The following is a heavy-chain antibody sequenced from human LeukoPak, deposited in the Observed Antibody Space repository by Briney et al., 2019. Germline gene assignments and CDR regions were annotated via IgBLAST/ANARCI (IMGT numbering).Heavy chain of an antibody. D-gene: IGHD3-22*01. Sequence: GGSLRLSCAASGFTFSSYAMSWVRQAPGKGLEWVSAISGSGGSTYYADSVKGRFTISRDNSKNTLYLQMNSLRAEDTAVYYCAKDPASGYYLTYFDYWGQGTLVTVPS. J-gene: IGHJ4*02. V-gene: IGHV3-23*01. CDR3: AKDPASGYYLTYFDY. CDR1: GFTFSSYA. CDR2: ISGSGGST.